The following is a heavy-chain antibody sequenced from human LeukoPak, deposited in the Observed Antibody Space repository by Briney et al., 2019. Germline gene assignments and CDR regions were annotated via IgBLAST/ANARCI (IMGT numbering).Heavy chain of an antibody. CDR1: GFTFSSYS. J-gene: IGHJ4*02. CDR3: ASSGSYRFDY. V-gene: IGHV3-48*02. D-gene: IGHD1-26*01. CDR2: ITASGTAM. Sequence: GGSLRLSCAASGFTFSSYSMNWVRQAPGKGLEWVAHITASGTAMFYADSVKGRFTISRDNAKNSLYLQMNSLRDEDTAVYYCASSGSYRFDYWGQGTLVTVSS.